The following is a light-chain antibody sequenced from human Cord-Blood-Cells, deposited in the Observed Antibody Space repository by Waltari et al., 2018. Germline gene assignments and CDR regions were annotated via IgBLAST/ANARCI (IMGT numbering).Light chain of an antibody. CDR3: SSYTSSSTFVV. CDR2: EFS. V-gene: IGLV2-18*02. Sequence: QSALPPPPSVSGSPGQPVTISCTGPSSAVGSYNTVSWYQQPPGTAPRLMIYEFSNRPSGVPDRFSGSKSCNTASLTISGLQAEDEADYYCSSYTSSSTFVVFGGGTKLTVL. CDR1: SSAVGSYNT. J-gene: IGLJ2*01.